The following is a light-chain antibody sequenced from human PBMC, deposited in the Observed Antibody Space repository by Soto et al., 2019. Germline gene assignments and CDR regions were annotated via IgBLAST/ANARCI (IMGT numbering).Light chain of an antibody. CDR3: QESYITPRT. Sequence: DIQMTQSPSSLSASVGDRVTITCRASQSISSYLNWYQQKPGKAPNLLIHAASSLQSGVPSRFSGSGSGTHFTVTISSLLPEDFATYYCQESYITPRTFGGGTKVEIK. J-gene: IGKJ4*01. V-gene: IGKV1-39*01. CDR1: QSISSY. CDR2: AAS.